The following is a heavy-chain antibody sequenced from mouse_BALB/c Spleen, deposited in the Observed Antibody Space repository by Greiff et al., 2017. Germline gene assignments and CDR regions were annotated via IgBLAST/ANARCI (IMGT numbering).Heavy chain of an antibody. J-gene: IGHJ4*01. V-gene: IGHV1-4*01. CDR1: GYTFTSYT. D-gene: IGHD4-1*01. CDR3: AILTGTGAMDY. CDR2: INPSSGYT. Sequence: VQRVESGAELARPGASVKMSCKASGYTFTSYTMHWVKQRPGQGLEWIGYINPSSGYTNYNQKFKDKATLTADKSSSTAYMQLSSLTSEDSAVYYCAILTGTGAMDYWGQGTSVTVSS.